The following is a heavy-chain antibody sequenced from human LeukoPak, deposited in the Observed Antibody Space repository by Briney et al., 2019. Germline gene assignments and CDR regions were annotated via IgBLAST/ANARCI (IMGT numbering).Heavy chain of an antibody. CDR1: GGSFSGYY. D-gene: IGHD5-18*01. CDR2: INHSGST. Sequence: KSSETLSLTCAVYGGSFSGYYWSWIRQPPGEGLEWIGEINHSGSTNYNPSLKSRATISVDTSKNQFSLKLSSVTAADTAVYYCARGPPRYSYAPKYYFDYWGQGTLVTVSS. CDR3: ARGPPRYSYAPKYYFDY. J-gene: IGHJ4*02. V-gene: IGHV4-34*01.